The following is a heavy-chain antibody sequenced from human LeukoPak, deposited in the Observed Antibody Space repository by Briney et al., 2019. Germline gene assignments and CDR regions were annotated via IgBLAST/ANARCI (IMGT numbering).Heavy chain of an antibody. Sequence: GGSLRLSCAASGFTFSSYGMHWVRQAPGKRLEWVAVISYDGSNKYYADSVKGRFTISRDNSKNTLYLQMNSLRAEDTAVYYCAKANGAFDIWGQGTMVTVSS. J-gene: IGHJ3*02. CDR2: ISYDGSNK. D-gene: IGHD2-8*01. V-gene: IGHV3-30*18. CDR1: GFTFSSYG. CDR3: AKANGAFDI.